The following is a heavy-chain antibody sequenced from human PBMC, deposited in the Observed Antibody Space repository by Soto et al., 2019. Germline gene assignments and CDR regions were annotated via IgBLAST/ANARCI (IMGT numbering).Heavy chain of an antibody. D-gene: IGHD6-19*01. CDR1: GFTFSSYA. CDR2: ISGSGGST. V-gene: IGHV3-23*01. CDR3: AKDPTRGSSGEGAN. J-gene: IGHJ4*02. Sequence: EVQLLESGGGLVQPGGSLSLSCAASGFTFSSYAMSWVRQAPGKGLEWVSAISGSGGSTYYADSVKGRFTISRDNSKNTLYLQMNSLRAEDTAVYYCAKDPTRGSSGEGANWGQGTLVTVSS.